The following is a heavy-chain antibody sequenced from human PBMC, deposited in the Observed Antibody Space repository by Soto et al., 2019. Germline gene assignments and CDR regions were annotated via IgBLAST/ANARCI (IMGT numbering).Heavy chain of an antibody. J-gene: IGHJ4*02. CDR1: GYTFTSYG. V-gene: IGHV1-18*01. Sequence: QVQLVQSGVEVKKPGASVKVSCKASGYTFTSYGISWVRQASGQGLEWMGWISAYNGHTNYAQKLQGRVTMTTDTSTSTVYMEVRSLRSDDTAVYYCARGMAGYCSGGRCGGFDYWGQGTLVTVSS. CDR2: ISAYNGHT. D-gene: IGHD2-15*01. CDR3: ARGMAGYCSGGRCGGFDY.